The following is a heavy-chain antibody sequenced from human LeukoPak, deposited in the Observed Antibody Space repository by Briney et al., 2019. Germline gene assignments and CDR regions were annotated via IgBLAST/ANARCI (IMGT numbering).Heavy chain of an antibody. CDR2: IYPGDSDT. CDR3: ARGYYYDSSGYYPPLGY. CDR1: GYSFTSYW. V-gene: IGHV5-51*01. J-gene: IGHJ4*02. Sequence: GASLKISCKGSGYSFTSYWIGWVRQMPGKGLEWMGIIYPGDSDTRYSPSFQGQVTISADKSISTAYLQWSSLKASDTAMYYCARGYYYDSSGYYPPLGYWGQGTLVTVSS. D-gene: IGHD3-22*01.